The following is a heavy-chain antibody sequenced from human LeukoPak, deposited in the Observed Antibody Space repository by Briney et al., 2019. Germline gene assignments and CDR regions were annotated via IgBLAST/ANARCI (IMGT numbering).Heavy chain of an antibody. D-gene: IGHD3-22*01. V-gene: IGHV3-23*01. CDR1: GFTFSSYA. Sequence: PGGSLRLSCAASGFTFSSYAMSWVRQAPGKGLEWVSAISGSGGSTYYADSVKGRFTIFRDNSKNTLYLQMNSLRAEDTAVYYCAKSPYYYDSSGYPTHFDYWGQGTLVTVSS. J-gene: IGHJ4*02. CDR2: ISGSGGST. CDR3: AKSPYYYDSSGYPTHFDY.